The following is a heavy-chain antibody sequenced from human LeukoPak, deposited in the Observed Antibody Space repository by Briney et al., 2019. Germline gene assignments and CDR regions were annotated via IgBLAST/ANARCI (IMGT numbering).Heavy chain of an antibody. Sequence: SETLSLTCAVYGGSFSGYYWSWIRQPPGKGLEWIGEINHSGSTNYNPSLKSRVTISVDTSKNQFSLKLSSVTAADTAVYYSARARAKKTRGYFDYSGQGTLVAVSP. CDR2: INHSGST. D-gene: IGHD3-10*01. CDR1: GGSFSGYY. V-gene: IGHV4-34*01. J-gene: IGHJ4*02. CDR3: ARARAKKTRGYFDY.